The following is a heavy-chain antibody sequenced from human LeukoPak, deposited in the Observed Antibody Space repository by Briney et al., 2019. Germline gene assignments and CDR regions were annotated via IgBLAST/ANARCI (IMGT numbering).Heavy chain of an antibody. CDR3: ARAQVGIVGATEFAY. CDR1: GGSISSYY. CDR2: IYYSGGT. J-gene: IGHJ4*02. V-gene: IGHV4-59*08. Sequence: SETLSLTCTVSGGSISSYYWTWIRQPPGKGLEWIGYIYYSGGTKYNPSLKSRVTISVDTSKNQFSLKLSSVTAADTAVYYCARAQVGIVGATEFAYWGQGTLVTVSS. D-gene: IGHD1-26*01.